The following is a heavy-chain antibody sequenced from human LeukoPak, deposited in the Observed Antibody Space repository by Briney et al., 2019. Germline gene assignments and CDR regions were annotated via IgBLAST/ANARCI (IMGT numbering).Heavy chain of an antibody. CDR1: GFTFRNYG. J-gene: IGHJ4*02. CDR3: ARVVGSEGNWYVDY. Sequence: GGSLRLSCATSGFTFRNYGMHWVRQAPGKGLEWVAIIWYDGSNKYYADSVKGRFTISRDNSRNTLYLQMNSLRVEDTAVYYCARVVGSEGNWYVDYWGQGTLVTVSS. V-gene: IGHV3-33*01. D-gene: IGHD1-1*01. CDR2: IWYDGSNK.